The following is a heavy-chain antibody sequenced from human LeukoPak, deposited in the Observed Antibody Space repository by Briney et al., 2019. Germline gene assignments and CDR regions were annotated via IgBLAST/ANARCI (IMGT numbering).Heavy chain of an antibody. D-gene: IGHD2-21*02. Sequence: GGSLRLSCAASGFTFSSYSMNWVRQAPGKGLEWVSVLYSGGNTYYGDSVKGRFTISRHNSKNTLYLQMNSLKPEDTAVYYCAKDRGDFPWGQGTLVTVSS. CDR1: GFTFSSYS. J-gene: IGHJ5*02. CDR2: LYSGGNT. CDR3: AKDRGDFP. V-gene: IGHV3-53*04.